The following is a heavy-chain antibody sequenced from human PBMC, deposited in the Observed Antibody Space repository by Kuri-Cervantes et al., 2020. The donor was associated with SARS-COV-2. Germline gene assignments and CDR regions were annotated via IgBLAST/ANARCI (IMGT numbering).Heavy chain of an antibody. CDR3: AKAYWNYNYFDY. J-gene: IGHJ4*02. CDR1: GFTFSSYG. CDR2: IRCDGSNK. Sequence: GGSLRLSCAASGFTFSSYGMHWVRQAPGKGLEWVAFIRCDGSNKYYADSVKGRFTISRDNSKNTLYLQMNSLRAEDTAVYYCAKAYWNYNYFDYWGQGTLVTVSS. V-gene: IGHV3-30*02. D-gene: IGHD1-7*01.